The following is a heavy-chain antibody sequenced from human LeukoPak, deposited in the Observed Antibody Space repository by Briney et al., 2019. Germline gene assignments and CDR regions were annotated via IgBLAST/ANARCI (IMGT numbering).Heavy chain of an antibody. Sequence: VGSLRLSCAASGLTFSTYAMRWVRQAPGEGLEWVSSIGGGGTTSYADSVKGRFTISRDLSKITVYLQMNSLRAEDTAVYYCAQDRGARYPFGMDVWGQGTTVTVSS. CDR3: AQDRGARYPFGMDV. CDR1: GLTFSTYA. CDR2: IGGGGTT. V-gene: IGHV3-23*01. D-gene: IGHD2-2*01. J-gene: IGHJ6*02.